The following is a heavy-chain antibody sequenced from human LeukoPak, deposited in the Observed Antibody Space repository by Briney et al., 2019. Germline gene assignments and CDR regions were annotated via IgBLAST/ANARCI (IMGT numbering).Heavy chain of an antibody. Sequence: SGGSLRLSCAASGFTFSTYAMSWVRQAPGKGLEWVSATSGSGDSTYYADSVKGRFTISRDNSKNTLYLQMNSLRAEDTAVYYCAKELRWLQRYYFDYWGQGTLVTVSS. CDR2: TSGSGDST. J-gene: IGHJ4*02. D-gene: IGHD5-24*01. CDR3: AKELRWLQRYYFDY. CDR1: GFTFSTYA. V-gene: IGHV3-23*01.